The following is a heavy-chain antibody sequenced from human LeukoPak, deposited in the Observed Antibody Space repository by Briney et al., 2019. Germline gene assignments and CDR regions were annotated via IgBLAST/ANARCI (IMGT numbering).Heavy chain of an antibody. CDR2: ISAYNGNT. Sequence: ASVKVSCKASGYTFTSYGISWVRQAPGQGLEWMGWISAYNGNTNYAQKLQGRVTMTTDTSTSTAYTELRSLRSDDTAVYYCARRGYCSSTSCYPSWGYYYYYGMDVWGQGTTVTVSS. CDR3: ARRGYCSSTSCYPSWGYYYYYGMDV. D-gene: IGHD2-2*01. CDR1: GYTFTSYG. V-gene: IGHV1-18*01. J-gene: IGHJ6*02.